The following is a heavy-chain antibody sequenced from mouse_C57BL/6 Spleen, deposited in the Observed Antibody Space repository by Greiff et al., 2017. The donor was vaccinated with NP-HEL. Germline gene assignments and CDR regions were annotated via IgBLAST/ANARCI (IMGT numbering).Heavy chain of an antibody. Sequence: EVMLVESGGGLVKPGGSLKLSCAASGFTFSSYAMSWVRQTPEKRLEWVATISDGGSYTYYPDNVKGRFTISRDNAKNNLYLQMSQLKSEDTAMYYCARERGNWDYFDYWGQGTTLTVSS. CDR3: ARERGNWDYFDY. V-gene: IGHV5-4*01. CDR2: ISDGGSYT. D-gene: IGHD4-1*01. CDR1: GFTFSSYA. J-gene: IGHJ2*01.